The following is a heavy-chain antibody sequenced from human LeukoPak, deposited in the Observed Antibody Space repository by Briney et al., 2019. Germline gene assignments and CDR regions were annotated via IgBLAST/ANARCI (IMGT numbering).Heavy chain of an antibody. V-gene: IGHV4-59*01. Sequence: SETLSLTCTVSGGSISSYYWSWIRQPPGKGLEWIGYIYYSGSTNYNPSLKSRVTISVDTSKNQFSLKLSSVTAADTAVYYCARGMTMIVVPHQVWYFDLWGHGTLATVSS. J-gene: IGHJ2*01. CDR1: GGSISSYY. D-gene: IGHD3-22*01. CDR3: ARGMTMIVVPHQVWYFDL. CDR2: IYYSGST.